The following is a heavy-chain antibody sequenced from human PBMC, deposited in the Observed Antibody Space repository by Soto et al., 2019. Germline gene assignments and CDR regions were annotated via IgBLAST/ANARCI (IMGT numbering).Heavy chain of an antibody. Sequence: EVQLVESGGGLVQPGGSLRLSCTASGFTFSDSWMTWVRQAPGKGLEWVARIKPDESEKKYADSVKGRFSISRDNAKNSKDLQIDSLGGEDTAVYYCVRGGSNYAFWGQGTLVSVSS. CDR2: IKPDESEK. CDR1: GFTFSDSW. J-gene: IGHJ4*02. CDR3: VRGGSNYAF. V-gene: IGHV3-7*01. D-gene: IGHD4-4*01.